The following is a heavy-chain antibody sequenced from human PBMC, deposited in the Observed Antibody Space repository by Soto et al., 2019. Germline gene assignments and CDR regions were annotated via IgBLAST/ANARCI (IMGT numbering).Heavy chain of an antibody. CDR2: IIPILGIA. J-gene: IGHJ4*02. D-gene: IGHD1-20*01. Sequence: QVQLVQSVAEVKKPGSSVKVSCKASGGTFSSYTISWVRQAPGQGLEWMGRIIPILGIANYAQKFQGRVTITADKSTSTAYMELSSLRSEDTAVYYCARLYNWNRVDYWGQGTLVTVSS. V-gene: IGHV1-69*02. CDR3: ARLYNWNRVDY. CDR1: GGTFSSYT.